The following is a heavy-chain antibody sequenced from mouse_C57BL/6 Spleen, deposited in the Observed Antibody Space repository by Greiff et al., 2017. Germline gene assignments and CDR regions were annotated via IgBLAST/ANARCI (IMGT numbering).Heavy chain of an antibody. CDR2: IDPNSGGT. V-gene: IGHV1-72*01. Sequence: QVQLQQPGAELVKPGASVKLSCKASGYTFTSYRMHRVKQRPGRGLEWIGRIDPNSGGTKYNEKFKRNATLTVDQPSSTAYMQRSSLTSEDSAVYYCARSSYYSNFPWYFDVWGTGTTVTVSS. J-gene: IGHJ1*03. CDR1: GYTFTSYR. CDR3: ARSSYYSNFPWYFDV. D-gene: IGHD2-5*01.